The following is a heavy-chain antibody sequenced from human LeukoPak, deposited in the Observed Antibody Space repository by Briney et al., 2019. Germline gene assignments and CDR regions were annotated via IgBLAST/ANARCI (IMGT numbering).Heavy chain of an antibody. CDR1: GFTFSSYS. CDR2: ISSSSSYI. CDR3: ARGASRPQGMDV. V-gene: IGHV3-21*01. J-gene: IGHJ6*02. Sequence: PGGSLRLSCAASGFTFSSYSMNWVRQAPGKGLEWVSSISSSSSYIYYADSVKGRFTISRDNAKNSLYLQMNSLRAEDTAVYYCARGASRPQGMDVWGQGTTVTASS.